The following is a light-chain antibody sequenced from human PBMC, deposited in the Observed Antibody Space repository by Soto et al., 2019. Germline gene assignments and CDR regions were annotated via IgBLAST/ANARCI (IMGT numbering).Light chain of an antibody. CDR2: KAS. CDR1: QSISSW. J-gene: IGKJ1*01. CDR3: QQDNSYPWT. V-gene: IGKV1-5*03. Sequence: DNQRSQSPSTLSAPVGDRVTITCRASQSISSWLAWYQQKPGKAPKLLIYKASTLESGVPSNFSGSGSGTEFTLTISSLQPEDFATYYCQQDNSYPWTFGQGTKVDI.